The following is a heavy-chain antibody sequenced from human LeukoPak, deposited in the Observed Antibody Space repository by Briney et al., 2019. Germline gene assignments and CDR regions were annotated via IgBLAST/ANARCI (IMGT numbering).Heavy chain of an antibody. CDR2: IYYSGST. CDR1: GGSISSYY. CDR3: ARDAYYYDSSGYYLGFDP. V-gene: IGHV4-59*01. Sequence: PSETLSLTCTVSGGSISSYYWSWLRQPPGKGLEWIGYIYYSGSTNYNPSLKSRVTISVDTSKNQFSLKLSSVTAADTAVYYCARDAYYYDSSGYYLGFDPWGQGTLVTVSS. D-gene: IGHD3-22*01. J-gene: IGHJ5*02.